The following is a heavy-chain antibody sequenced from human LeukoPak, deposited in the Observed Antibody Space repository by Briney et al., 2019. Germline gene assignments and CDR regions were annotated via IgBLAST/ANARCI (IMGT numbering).Heavy chain of an antibody. J-gene: IGHJ6*03. CDR3: ATTRGVITLDGYHYYIDV. CDR2: INHSGNA. Sequence: SETLSLTCAVYGVSFSDFYCTWLRQPPGKGLEWIGEINHSGNAKYNPSLKSRVTILLDTSKNQFSLKVRSVTAADTAVYYCATTRGVITLDGYHYYIDVWGKGTTVTVSS. V-gene: IGHV4-34*01. D-gene: IGHD3-10*01. CDR1: GVSFSDFY.